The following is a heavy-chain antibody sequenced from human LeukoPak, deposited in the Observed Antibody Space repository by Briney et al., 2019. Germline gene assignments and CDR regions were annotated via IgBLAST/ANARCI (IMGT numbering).Heavy chain of an antibody. J-gene: IGHJ1*01. Sequence: GGSLRLSYAASGFTFSSYWMTLVRQAPGKGLEWVANIKPDGSVGYYVDSVRGRFIISRDNAGNSLYLQMNSLRVEDTAVYYCAQNLVAAAGDHWGQGTLLIVSS. CDR3: AQNLVAAAGDH. CDR1: GFTFSSYW. V-gene: IGHV3-7*01. D-gene: IGHD6-13*01. CDR2: IKPDGSVG.